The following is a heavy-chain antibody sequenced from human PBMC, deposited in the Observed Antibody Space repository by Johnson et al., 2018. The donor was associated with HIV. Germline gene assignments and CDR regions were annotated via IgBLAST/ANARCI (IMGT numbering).Heavy chain of an antibody. Sequence: VQLVESGGGVVRPGGSLRLSCAASGFIFDDYGMAWVRQAPGKGLEWVGRIKSKTDGGTTDYDAPVKGRFTISRDDSETTVYLQMNSLKTEDTAVYYCTTNFWSGFYPDAFDIWGQGTMVTMSS. CDR2: IKSKTDGGTT. CDR1: GFIFDDYG. J-gene: IGHJ3*02. V-gene: IGHV3-15*01. D-gene: IGHD3-3*01. CDR3: TTNFWSGFYPDAFDI.